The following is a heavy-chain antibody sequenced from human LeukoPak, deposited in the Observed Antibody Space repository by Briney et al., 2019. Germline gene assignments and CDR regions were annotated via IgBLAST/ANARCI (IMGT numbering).Heavy chain of an antibody. D-gene: IGHD3-22*01. J-gene: IGHJ5*02. V-gene: IGHV1-46*01. CDR1: GYTFTSYY. CDR2: INPSGGST. Sequence: GASVKVSCKASGYTFTSYYMHWVRQAPGQGLEWMGIINPSGGSTSYAQKLQGRVTMTTDTSTSTAYMELRSLRSDDTAVYYCARDRAIEYYYDSSGYFTFDPWGQGTLVTVSS. CDR3: ARDRAIEYYYDSSGYFTFDP.